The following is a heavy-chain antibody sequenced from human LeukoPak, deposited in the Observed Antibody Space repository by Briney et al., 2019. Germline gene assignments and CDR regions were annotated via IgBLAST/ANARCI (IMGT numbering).Heavy chain of an antibody. J-gene: IGHJ4*02. CDR1: GGSFSGYY. D-gene: IGHD3-22*01. CDR2: INHSGST. CDR3: ARGGYADRYYYDSRRGKLDY. Sequence: SETLSLTCAVYGGSFSGYYWSWIRQPPGKGLEWIGEINHSGSTNYNPSLKSRVTISVDTSKNQFSLKLSSVTAADTAVYYCARGGYADRYYYDSRRGKLDYWGQGTLVTVSS. V-gene: IGHV4-34*01.